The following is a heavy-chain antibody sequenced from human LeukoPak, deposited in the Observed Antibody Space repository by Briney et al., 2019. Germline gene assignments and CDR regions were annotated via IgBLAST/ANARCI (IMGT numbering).Heavy chain of an antibody. J-gene: IGHJ4*02. Sequence: SETLSLTCTVSGGSIRSSYYYWGWIRQPPGKGLEWIGSIYDSGSTYYNPSLKSRVTISVDTSKNQFSLKLNSVTAADTAVYYCASYYYSWLKGYYFDYWGQGTLVTVSS. D-gene: IGHD4-11*01. V-gene: IGHV4-39*01. CDR2: IYDSGST. CDR1: GGSIRSSYYY. CDR3: ASYYYSWLKGYYFDY.